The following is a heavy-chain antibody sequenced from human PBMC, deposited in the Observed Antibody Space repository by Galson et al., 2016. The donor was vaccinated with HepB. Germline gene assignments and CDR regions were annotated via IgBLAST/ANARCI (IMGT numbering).Heavy chain of an antibody. D-gene: IGHD3-3*01. Sequence: SLRLSCAASGFTFSSYGMHWVRQAPGKGLEWVAVIWYDGQNKYYADSVKGRFTISRDNSKNTLYLQMNSLRAEDTAVYYCAKGSRRGFLEWLPRMERYYYGMDVWGEGTTVTVSS. CDR3: AKGSRRGFLEWLPRMERYYYGMDV. V-gene: IGHV3-33*06. CDR1: GFTFSSYG. J-gene: IGHJ6*04. CDR2: IWYDGQNK.